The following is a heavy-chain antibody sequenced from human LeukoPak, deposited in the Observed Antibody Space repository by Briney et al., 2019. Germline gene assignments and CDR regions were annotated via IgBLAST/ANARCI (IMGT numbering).Heavy chain of an antibody. CDR2: IYYSGST. D-gene: IGHD6-13*01. CDR3: AREASSWFDY. V-gene: IGHV4-59*01. J-gene: IGHJ4*02. CDR1: GGSISSYY. Sequence: SETLSLTCTVSGGSISSYYWSWIRQPPGKGLEWIGYIYYSGSTYYNPSLKSRVTISVDTSKNQFSLKLSSVTAADTAVYYCAREASSWFDYWGQGTLVTVSS.